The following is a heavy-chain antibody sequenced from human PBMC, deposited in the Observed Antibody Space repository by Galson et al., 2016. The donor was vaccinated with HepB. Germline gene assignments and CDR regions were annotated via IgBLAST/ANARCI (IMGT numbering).Heavy chain of an antibody. CDR3: ARGPAYSGYDFSYYFDH. V-gene: IGHV4-59*01. CDR1: GGFLSSAF. D-gene: IGHD5-12*01. Sequence: SETLSLTCTVSGGFLSSAFWSWIRQPPGKGLEWIGYINQAGTTRYNPSLRSRVTISFDTPNNQFSLRVDSVTAADTAVYYFARGPAYSGYDFSYYFDHWGQGTLATVSS. J-gene: IGHJ4*02. CDR2: INQAGTT.